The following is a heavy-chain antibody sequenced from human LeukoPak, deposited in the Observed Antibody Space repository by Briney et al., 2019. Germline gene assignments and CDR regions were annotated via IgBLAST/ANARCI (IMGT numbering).Heavy chain of an antibody. CDR3: ARYDRDSPTYFDY. Sequence: SETLSLTCAVYGGSFSGYYWSWIRQPPGKGLEWIGEINHSGSTNYNPSLKSRVTISVDTSKNQFSLKLSSVTAADTAVYFCARYDRDSPTYFDYWGQGTLVTVSS. CDR1: GGSFSGYY. V-gene: IGHV4-34*01. D-gene: IGHD3-9*01. J-gene: IGHJ4*02. CDR2: INHSGST.